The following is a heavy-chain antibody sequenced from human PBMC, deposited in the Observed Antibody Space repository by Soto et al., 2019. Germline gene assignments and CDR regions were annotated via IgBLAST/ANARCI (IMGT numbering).Heavy chain of an antibody. CDR1: GFTLSGYG. J-gene: IGHJ4*02. Sequence: QVQLVESGGGVVQPGRSLRLSCAASGFTLSGYGIHWVRQAPGKGLEWVAVIWYDGSNKFYADSVKGRFTVSRDISKNTVYLQMDSLRAEDTSVYHCARAGDTRGHYSVFDYWGQGTLVTVSS. CDR3: ARAGDTRGHYSVFDY. D-gene: IGHD4-17*01. V-gene: IGHV3-33*01. CDR2: IWYDGSNK.